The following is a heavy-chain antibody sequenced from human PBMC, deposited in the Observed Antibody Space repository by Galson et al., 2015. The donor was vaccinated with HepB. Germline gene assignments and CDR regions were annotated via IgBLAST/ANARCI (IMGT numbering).Heavy chain of an antibody. V-gene: IGHV3-9*01. D-gene: IGHD2-21*02. J-gene: IGHJ6*03. Sequence: SLRLSCAASGFTFDDYAMHWVRQAPGKGLEWVSGISWNSGSIGYADSVKGRFTISRDNAKNSLYLQMNSLRAEDTALYYCAKGERRVTTAGLDYYYYYMDVWGKGTTVTVSS. CDR2: ISWNSGSI. CDR1: GFTFDDYA. CDR3: AKGERRVTTAGLDYYYYYMDV.